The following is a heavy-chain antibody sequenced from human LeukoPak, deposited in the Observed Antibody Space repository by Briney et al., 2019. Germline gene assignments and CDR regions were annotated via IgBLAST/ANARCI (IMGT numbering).Heavy chain of an antibody. J-gene: IGHJ4*02. V-gene: IGHV3-30*04. D-gene: IGHD3-22*01. CDR3: ASSPYYFDSGGFYYVENFDY. CDR1: GFTFSSYA. Sequence: GGSLRLSCAASGFTFSSYAMHWVRQAPGKGLEWVAVISYDGTNKYYADFVKGRFTISRDNSKNTLYLQVNSLRPEDTAVYYCASSPYYFDSGGFYYVENFDYWGQGALVTVSS. CDR2: ISYDGTNK.